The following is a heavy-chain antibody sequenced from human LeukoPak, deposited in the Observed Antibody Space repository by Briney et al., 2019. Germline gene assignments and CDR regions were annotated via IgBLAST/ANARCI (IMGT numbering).Heavy chain of an antibody. V-gene: IGHV3-7*01. D-gene: IGHD2-2*02. CDR2: IKRDGSEK. CDR3: AREGRELAYCSGSTCYSSGPIDS. CDR1: GFTFSSFW. Sequence: PGGSLRLSCAASGFTFSSFWMTWVRQAPGKGLEWVATIKRDGSEKYYVDSVEGRFTIPRDNAKNSLYLQMNSLRAEETAVYYCAREGRELAYCSGSTCYSSGPIDSWGQGTLVTVSS. J-gene: IGHJ4*02.